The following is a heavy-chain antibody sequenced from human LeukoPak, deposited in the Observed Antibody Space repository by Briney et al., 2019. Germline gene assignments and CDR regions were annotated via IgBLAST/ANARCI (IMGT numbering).Heavy chain of an antibody. V-gene: IGHV4-39*01. J-gene: IGHJ4*02. CDR3: ARRIAAAGTFY. D-gene: IGHD6-13*01. Sequence: SETLSLTCTVSGGSLSSSSYYWGWIRQPPGKGLEWIGSIYYSGSTYYNPSLKSRVTISVDTSKNQFSLKLSSVTAADTAVYYCARRIAAAGTFYWGQGTLVTVSS. CDR2: IYYSGST. CDR1: GGSLSSSSYY.